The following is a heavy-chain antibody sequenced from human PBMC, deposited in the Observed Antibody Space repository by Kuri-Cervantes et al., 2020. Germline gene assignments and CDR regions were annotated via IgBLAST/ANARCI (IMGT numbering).Heavy chain of an antibody. CDR1: GGSISSSSYY. D-gene: IGHD5-18*01. Sequence: SETLSLTCTVSGGSISSSSYYWGWIRQPPGKGLEWIGSIYYSGSTYYNPSLKSRVTISVDTSKNQFSLKLSSVTAADTAVYYCAREADTAMAHDAFDIWGQGTMVTVSS. J-gene: IGHJ3*02. CDR3: AREADTAMAHDAFDI. V-gene: IGHV4-39*02. CDR2: IYYSGST.